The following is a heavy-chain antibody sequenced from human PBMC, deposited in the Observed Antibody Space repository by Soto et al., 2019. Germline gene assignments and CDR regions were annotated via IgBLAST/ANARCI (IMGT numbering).Heavy chain of an antibody. D-gene: IGHD4-17*01. CDR3: ARHPDGDYDAMYV. J-gene: IGHJ6*02. Sequence: PGESLKIPCKGSGYIFTNYWIGWVRQMPGKGLEWMGIIYPGDSDTRYSPSIQGQVTISVDKSVSTAYLQWSSLKASDTAMYYCARHPDGDYDAMYVWGQGTTVTVSS. V-gene: IGHV5-51*01. CDR2: IYPGDSDT. CDR1: GYIFTNYW.